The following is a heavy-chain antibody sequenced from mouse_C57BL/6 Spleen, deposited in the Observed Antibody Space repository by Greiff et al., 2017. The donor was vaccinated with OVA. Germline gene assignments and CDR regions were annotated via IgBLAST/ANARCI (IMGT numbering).Heavy chain of an antibody. D-gene: IGHD2-4*01. CDR3: TRGIYYDYPFAY. Sequence: QVQLKQSGAELVRPGASVTLSCKASGYTFTDYEMHWVKQTPVHGLEWIGAIDPETGGTAYNQKFKGKAILTADKSSSTAYMELRRLTSEDSAVYDCTRGIYYDYPFAYWGQGTLVTVSA. CDR2: IDPETGGT. J-gene: IGHJ3*01. CDR1: GYTFTDYE. V-gene: IGHV1-15*01.